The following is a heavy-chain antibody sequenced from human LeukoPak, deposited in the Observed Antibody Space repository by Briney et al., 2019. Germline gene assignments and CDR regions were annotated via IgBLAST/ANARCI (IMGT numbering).Heavy chain of an antibody. V-gene: IGHV1-18*01. D-gene: IGHD4-17*01. CDR1: GYTFTIYG. Sequence: GASVKVSCKASGYTFTIYGISWVRQAPGQGLEWMGWISAYNGNTNYSQKLQGRVTITTDTSTSTAYMELRSLRSDDTAVYYCARDDGDYESLDYWGQGTLVTVSS. CDR2: ISAYNGNT. CDR3: ARDDGDYESLDY. J-gene: IGHJ4*02.